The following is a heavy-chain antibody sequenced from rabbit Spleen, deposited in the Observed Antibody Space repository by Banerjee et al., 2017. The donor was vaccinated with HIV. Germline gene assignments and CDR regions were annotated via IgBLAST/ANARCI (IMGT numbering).Heavy chain of an antibody. CDR1: GFSFSDRDV. V-gene: IGHV1S45*01. CDR2: INAATAKP. Sequence: QEQLVESGGGLVKPEGSLTLTCKASGFSFSDRDVMCWVRQAPGKGLEWIACINAATAKPVYATWAKGRFTISRTSSTTVTLRMPSLTATDTATYFCARDLVGVIGWNFYLWGQGTLVTVS. J-gene: IGHJ4*01. CDR3: ARDLVGVIGWNFYL. D-gene: IGHD1-1*01.